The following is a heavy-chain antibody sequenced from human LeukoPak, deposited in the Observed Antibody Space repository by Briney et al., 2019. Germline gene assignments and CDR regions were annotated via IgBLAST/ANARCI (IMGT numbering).Heavy chain of an antibody. Sequence: PGGSLRLSCAASGFTVSSNYMSWVRQAPGKGLEWVSVIYSGGSTYYADSVKGRFTISRDNSKKTLYLQMNSLRAEDTAVYYCAKDSLYYYDSSGYLYFDYWGQGTLVTVSS. CDR2: IYSGGST. D-gene: IGHD3-22*01. CDR1: GFTVSSNY. V-gene: IGHV3-53*01. CDR3: AKDSLYYYDSSGYLYFDY. J-gene: IGHJ4*02.